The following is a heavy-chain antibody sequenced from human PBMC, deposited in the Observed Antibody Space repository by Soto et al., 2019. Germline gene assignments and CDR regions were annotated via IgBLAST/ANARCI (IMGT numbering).Heavy chain of an antibody. J-gene: IGHJ6*02. CDR2: MSSRSLTI. CDR1: GFTFSTYS. Sequence: EVQLVESGGGLVQPGGSLRVSCAASGFTFSTYSMNWVRQAPGKGLEWVSYMSSRSLTIYYTDSVKGRFTISRDNAKNSLYLQMNSLREEDTGVYYCARGGSSSDNGMDVWGQGTTVTVSS. V-gene: IGHV3-48*02. D-gene: IGHD6-6*01. CDR3: ARGGSSSDNGMDV.